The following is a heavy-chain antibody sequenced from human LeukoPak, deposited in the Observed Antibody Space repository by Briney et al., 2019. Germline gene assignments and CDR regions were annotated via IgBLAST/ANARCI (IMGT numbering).Heavy chain of an antibody. CDR3: AKSETAMDYDAFDI. CDR2: INSDGSST. Sequence: GGSLRLSCAASGFTFSSYWMHWVRQAPGKGLVWVSRINSDGSSTSYADSVKGRFTISRNNSKNTLYLQMNSLRAEDTAVYYCAKSETAMDYDAFDIWGQGTMVTVSS. J-gene: IGHJ3*02. V-gene: IGHV3-74*01. D-gene: IGHD2-2*01. CDR1: GFTFSSYW.